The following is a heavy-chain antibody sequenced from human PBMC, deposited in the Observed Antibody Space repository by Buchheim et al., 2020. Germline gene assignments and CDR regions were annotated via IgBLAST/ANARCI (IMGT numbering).Heavy chain of an antibody. Sequence: QVQLQESGPGLVKPSQTLSLTCTVSGGSINTIGYYWTWIRQHPGKGLEWIGYIYHSGSTYYNPSLKSRVTISVDTSKNQFSLKLSSVTAADTAVYYCASSLLTDIVVVPAAMFDYWGQGTL. CDR1: GGSINTIGYY. CDR2: IYHSGST. J-gene: IGHJ4*02. V-gene: IGHV4-31*03. D-gene: IGHD2-2*01. CDR3: ASSLLTDIVVVPAAMFDY.